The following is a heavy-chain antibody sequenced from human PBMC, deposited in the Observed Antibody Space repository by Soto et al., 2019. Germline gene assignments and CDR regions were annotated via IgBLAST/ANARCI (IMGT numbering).Heavy chain of an antibody. D-gene: IGHD2-21*01. CDR1: GGTSRSYP. V-gene: IGHV1-69*01. CDR3: ARSNSGNGNSYSPFDY. CDR2: IIPMFGTA. Sequence: QVQLAQSGAEVKKPGSSVKVSCKASGGTSRSYPISWVRQAPGQGLEWMGGIIPMFGTANYAQKFQGRLTSTADDSTSTAYMELSSLRSEDPAVYYCARSNSGNGNSYSPFDYWGQGTLVTGSS. J-gene: IGHJ4*02.